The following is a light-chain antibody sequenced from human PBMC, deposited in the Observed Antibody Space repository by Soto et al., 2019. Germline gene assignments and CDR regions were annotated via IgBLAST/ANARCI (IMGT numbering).Light chain of an antibody. Sequence: EIVLTQSPATLSLSPGERVTLSCRASQNVSTYLAWYQQKPCQAPRLLIYDASDRATGIPARFSGSWSGTDFTLTISSPEPEDSAVYYCQQRTNWLTFGPGTKVDIK. CDR1: QNVSTY. CDR3: QQRTNWLT. J-gene: IGKJ3*01. V-gene: IGKV3-11*01. CDR2: DAS.